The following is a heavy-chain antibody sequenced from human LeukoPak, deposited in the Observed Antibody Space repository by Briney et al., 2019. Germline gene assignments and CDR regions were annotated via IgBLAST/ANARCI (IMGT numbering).Heavy chain of an antibody. Sequence: PGGSLRLSCVDSGFTFSSYSMNWVRQAPGKGLEWVASISSSSTDIHYADSMKGRFTISRDNPKKSLYLRMNSLRAEDTAVYYCAKGEVWFDPWGQGTLVTVSA. CDR1: GFTFSSYS. V-gene: IGHV3-21*01. D-gene: IGHD1-26*01. CDR2: ISSSSTDI. J-gene: IGHJ5*02. CDR3: AKGEVWFDP.